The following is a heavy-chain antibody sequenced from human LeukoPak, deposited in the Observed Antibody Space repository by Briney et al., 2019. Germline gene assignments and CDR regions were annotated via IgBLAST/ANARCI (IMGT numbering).Heavy chain of an antibody. CDR1: GFTFSRYW. CDR2: IKQDGSEK. CDR3: AELGITMIGGV. V-gene: IGHV3-7*01. D-gene: IGHD3-10*02. Sequence: GGSLRLSCAASGFTFSRYWVSWVRQAPGEGLEWVANIKQDGSEKYYVDCVKGRFTISRDNAKNSLYLQMNSLRAEDTAVYYCAELGITMIGGVWGKGTTVTISS. J-gene: IGHJ6*04.